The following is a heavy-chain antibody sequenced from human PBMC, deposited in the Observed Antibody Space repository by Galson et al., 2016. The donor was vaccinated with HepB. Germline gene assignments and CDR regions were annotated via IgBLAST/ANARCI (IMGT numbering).Heavy chain of an antibody. J-gene: IGHJ6*02. CDR1: GYSFASYW. Sequence: QSGAEVKKPGESLKISCKGSGYSFASYWIGWVRQMPGKGLEYMGITFPGDSDTTYSPSFQGPVTISVDKSISTAYLQWSSLEASDTAMYYCTRLRFFSAANYFYGMDVWGQGTTVTVSS. CDR3: TRLRFFSAANYFYGMDV. CDR2: TFPGDSDT. V-gene: IGHV5-51*01. D-gene: IGHD3-10*01.